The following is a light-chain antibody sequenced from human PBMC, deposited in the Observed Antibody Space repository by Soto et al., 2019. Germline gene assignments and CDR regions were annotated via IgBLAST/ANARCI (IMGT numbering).Light chain of an antibody. CDR1: QSSTNW. Sequence: IQLTQSPSTLSASVGDRVTITCRASQSSTNWLAWYQQKPGKAPKLLIYDVSSLESGVPSRFSGSGSGTEFTLTISSLQPDDFATYYCQQYNLYSQTFGQGTKVEIQ. CDR2: DVS. J-gene: IGKJ1*01. V-gene: IGKV1-5*01. CDR3: QQYNLYSQT.